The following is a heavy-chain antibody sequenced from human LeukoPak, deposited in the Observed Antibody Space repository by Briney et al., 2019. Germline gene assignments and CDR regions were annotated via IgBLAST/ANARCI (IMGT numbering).Heavy chain of an antibody. J-gene: IGHJ4*02. D-gene: IGHD1-1*01. CDR2: IHHSGST. Sequence: SETLSLTCAVSGYSISRGYHWGWIRQPPGKGLEWIGSIHHSGSTYYNSSLKSRVTISVDTSKNQFSLKLSSVTAADTAVYYCARGNWNPDYWGQGTLVTVSS. V-gene: IGHV4-38-2*01. CDR1: GYSISRGYH. CDR3: ARGNWNPDY.